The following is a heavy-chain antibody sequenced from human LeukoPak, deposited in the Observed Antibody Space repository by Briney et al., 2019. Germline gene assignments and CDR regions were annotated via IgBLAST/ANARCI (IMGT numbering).Heavy chain of an antibody. J-gene: IGHJ6*03. CDR3: ARGGYYYYYMDV. CDR2: INPNSGGT. Sequence: ASVKVSCKASGYTFTGYYIHWVRQAPGQGLKWMGWINPNSGGTNYAQKFQGRVTMTRNTSISTAYMELSSLRSEDTAVYYCARGGYYYYYMDVWGKGTTVTISS. CDR1: GYTFTGYY. V-gene: IGHV1-2*02.